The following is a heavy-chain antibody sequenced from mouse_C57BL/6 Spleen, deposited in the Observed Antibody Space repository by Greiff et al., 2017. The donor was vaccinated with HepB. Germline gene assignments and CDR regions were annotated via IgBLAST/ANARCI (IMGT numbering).Heavy chain of an antibody. Sequence: EVQLQQSGPELVKPGASVKISCKASGYTFTDYYMNWVKQSHGKSLEWIGDINPNNGGTSYNQKFKGKATLTVDKSSSTAYMELRSLTSEDSAVYYCARWLLNWLAYWGQGTLVTVSA. J-gene: IGHJ3*01. V-gene: IGHV1-26*01. CDR1: GYTFTDYY. CDR3: ARWLLNWLAY. CDR2: INPNNGGT. D-gene: IGHD2-3*01.